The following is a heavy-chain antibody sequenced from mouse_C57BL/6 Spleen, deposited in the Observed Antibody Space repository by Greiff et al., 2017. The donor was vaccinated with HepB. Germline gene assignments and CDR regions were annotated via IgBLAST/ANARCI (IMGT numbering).Heavy chain of an antibody. CDR1: GYAFSSSW. D-gene: IGHD2-5*01. V-gene: IGHV1-82*01. Sequence: VQLQQSGPELVKPGASVKISCKASGYAFSSSWMNWVKQRPGKGLEWIGRIYPGDGDTNYNGKFKGKATLTADKSSSTAYMQLSSLTSEDSAVYFGANSNYGAWFAYWGQGTLVTVAA. J-gene: IGHJ3*01. CDR3: ANSNYGAWFAY. CDR2: IYPGDGDT.